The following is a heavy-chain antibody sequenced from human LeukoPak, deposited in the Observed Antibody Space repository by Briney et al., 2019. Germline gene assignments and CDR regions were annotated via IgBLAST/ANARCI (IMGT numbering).Heavy chain of an antibody. D-gene: IGHD2-2*01. Sequence: SETLSLTCTVSGGSISSYYWSWIRQPPGKGLEWIGYIYYSGSTNYNPSLKSRVTISVDTSKNQFSLKLSSVTAADTAVYYCARGYCSSTSCSDFVYWGQGTLVTVSS. CDR2: IYYSGST. V-gene: IGHV4-59*01. CDR3: ARGYCSSTSCSDFVY. J-gene: IGHJ4*02. CDR1: GGSISSYY.